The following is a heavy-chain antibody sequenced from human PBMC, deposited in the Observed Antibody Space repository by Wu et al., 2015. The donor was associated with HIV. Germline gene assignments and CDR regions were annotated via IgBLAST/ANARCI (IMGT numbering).Heavy chain of an antibody. CDR1: TGNFSRHV. CDR2: IIPIFGTT. Sequence: QVQLVQSGAEVKKPGSSVTVSCKASTGNFSRHVISWVRQAPGQGLEWMGGIIPIFGTTNYAQKFQGRVTITTDESTSTAYMELSSLRTEDTAVYYCARRISLVRGVPVYYYGMEVWGQGTTVTVSS. J-gene: IGHJ6*02. CDR3: ARRISLVRGVPVYYYGMEV. D-gene: IGHD3-10*01. V-gene: IGHV1-69*05.